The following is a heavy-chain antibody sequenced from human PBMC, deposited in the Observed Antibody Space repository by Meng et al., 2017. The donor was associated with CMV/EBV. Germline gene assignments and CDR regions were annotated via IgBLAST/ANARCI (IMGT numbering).Heavy chain of an antibody. V-gene: IGHV3-74*01. CDR3: AMSITIFGVVTHYYYYYGMDV. CDR2: INSDGSST. J-gene: IGHJ6*02. D-gene: IGHD3-3*01. Sequence: GESLKISCAASGFTFSSYWMHWVRQAPGKGLVWVSRINSDGSSTSYADSVKGRFTISRDNAQNTLYLQMNSLRAEDTAVYYCAMSITIFGVVTHYYYYYGMDVWGQGTTVTVSS. CDR1: GFTFSSYW.